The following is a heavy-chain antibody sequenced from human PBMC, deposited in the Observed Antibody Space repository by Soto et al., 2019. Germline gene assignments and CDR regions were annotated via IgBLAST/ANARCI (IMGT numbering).Heavy chain of an antibody. D-gene: IGHD2-2*01. V-gene: IGHV1-3*01. Sequence: ASVKVSCKASGFNFATHAIHWLRQAPGHSLEWMGWVNVGNDYRRYSQKFQGRVTFTRDTSASTAYMELTSLRSDDSAMYYCARGAVAFEADLLPDYWGQGPLVTVSS. CDR3: ARGAVAFEADLLPDY. J-gene: IGHJ4*02. CDR1: GFNFATHA. CDR2: VNVGNDYR.